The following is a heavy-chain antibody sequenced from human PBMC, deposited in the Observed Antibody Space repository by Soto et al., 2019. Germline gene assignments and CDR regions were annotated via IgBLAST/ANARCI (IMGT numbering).Heavy chain of an antibody. CDR1: GFTFSLFA. CDR3: AKLLTLVIPAARVMDV. J-gene: IGHJ6*02. CDR2: ISGSAGTT. Sequence: GGSLRLSCAASGFTFSLFAMSWVRQAPGKGLEWVSGISGSAGTTYYTDSLKGRFTISRDNSKNTLYLQMNSLRAEDTAVYYCAKLLTLVIPAARVMDVWGQGTTVTVSS. D-gene: IGHD2-2*01. V-gene: IGHV3-23*01.